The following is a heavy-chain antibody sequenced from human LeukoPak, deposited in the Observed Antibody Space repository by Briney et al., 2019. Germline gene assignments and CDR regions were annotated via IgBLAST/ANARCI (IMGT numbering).Heavy chain of an antibody. J-gene: IGHJ4*02. V-gene: IGHV4-34*01. Sequence: SETLSLTCAVYGGSFSGYYWSWIRQPPGKGLEWIGEINHSGSTNYNPSLKSRVTISVDTSKNQFSLKLSSVTAEDTAVYFRAKRGVVIRVILVGFHKEAYYFDSWGQGALVTVSS. CDR2: INHSGST. D-gene: IGHD3-22*01. CDR1: GGSFSGYY. CDR3: AKRGVVIRVILVGFHKEAYYFDS.